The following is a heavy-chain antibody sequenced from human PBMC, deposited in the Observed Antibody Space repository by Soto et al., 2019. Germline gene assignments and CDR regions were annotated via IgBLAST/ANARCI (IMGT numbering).Heavy chain of an antibody. Sequence: GGSLRLSCAASGFTFSSYSMDWVRQAPGKGLEWISYISTTSSSIYYADSVKGRFTISRDNAKNSLFLQMNSLRDEDTAVYYCARKGVAFDYWGQGALVTVSS. CDR1: GFTFSSYS. D-gene: IGHD3-3*01. J-gene: IGHJ4*02. CDR3: ARKGVAFDY. CDR2: ISTTSSSI. V-gene: IGHV3-48*02.